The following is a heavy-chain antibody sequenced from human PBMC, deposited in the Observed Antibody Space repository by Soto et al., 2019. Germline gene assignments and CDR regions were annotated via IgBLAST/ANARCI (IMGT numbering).Heavy chain of an antibody. V-gene: IGHV4-59*08. D-gene: IGHD6-19*01. Sequence: PSETLSLTCTVSGGSISSYYWSWIRQSPGKGLEWIGYIYYSGSTYYNPSLKSRVTISVDTSKNQFSLKLSSVTAADTAVYYCATRPGIAVAGAYYYYGMDVWGQGTTVTVS. CDR3: ATRPGIAVAGAYYYYGMDV. CDR2: IYYSGST. J-gene: IGHJ6*02. CDR1: GGSISSYY.